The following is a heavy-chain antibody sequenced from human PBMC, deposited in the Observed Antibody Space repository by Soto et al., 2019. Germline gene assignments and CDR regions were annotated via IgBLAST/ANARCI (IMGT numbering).Heavy chain of an antibody. Sequence: GESLKISCKGSGYSFTSYWIGWVRQMPGKGLEWMGIIYPGDSDTRYSPSFQGQVTISADKSISTAYLQWSSLKASDTAMYYCARSREAGKYYYGVDVWRQGTSVTVSS. CDR1: GYSFTSYW. CDR2: IYPGDSDT. CDR3: ARSREAGKYYYGVDV. V-gene: IGHV5-51*01. D-gene: IGHD6-19*01. J-gene: IGHJ6*02.